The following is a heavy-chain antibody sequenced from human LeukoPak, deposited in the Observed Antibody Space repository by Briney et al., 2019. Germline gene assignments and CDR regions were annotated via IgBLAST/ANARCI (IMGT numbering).Heavy chain of an antibody. D-gene: IGHD6-13*01. J-gene: IGHJ4*02. CDR2: IYYSGST. Sequence: SETLSLTCTVSGGSISTYYWSWIRQPPGKGLEWIGYIYYSGSTNYSPSLKSRVTISVDTSKNQFSLKLSSVTAADTAVYYCVRHLPAAAASFDYWGQGTLVTVSS. CDR3: VRHLPAAAASFDY. CDR1: GGSISTYY. V-gene: IGHV4-59*08.